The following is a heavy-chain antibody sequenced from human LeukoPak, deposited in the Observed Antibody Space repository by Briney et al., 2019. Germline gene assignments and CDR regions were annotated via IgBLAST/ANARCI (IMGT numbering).Heavy chain of an antibody. CDR2: IIPIFGTA. Sequence: SVKVSCKASGGTFSSYAISWVRQAPGQGLEWMGGIIPIFGTANYAQKFQGRVTITADESTSTAYMELSSLRSEDTAVYYCAKVIGVGSGSYYSPFHYWGQGTLVTVSS. CDR1: GGTFSSYA. J-gene: IGHJ4*02. V-gene: IGHV1-69*13. D-gene: IGHD3-10*01. CDR3: AKVIGVGSGSYYSPFHY.